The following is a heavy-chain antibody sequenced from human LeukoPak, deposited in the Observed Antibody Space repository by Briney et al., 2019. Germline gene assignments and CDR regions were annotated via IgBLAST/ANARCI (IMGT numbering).Heavy chain of an antibody. V-gene: IGHV3-7*03. Sequence: SGGSLRLSCAASGFTFSNYWMTWVRQAPGKGLEWVANINQDGSDKFYVYSVKGRFTISRDNAKNSLYLQMNSLRAEDTALYYCAKDMDHVWGSYRSREGGFDYWGQGTLVTVSS. CDR1: GFTFSNYW. D-gene: IGHD3-16*02. J-gene: IGHJ4*02. CDR3: AKDMDHVWGSYRSREGGFDY. CDR2: INQDGSDK.